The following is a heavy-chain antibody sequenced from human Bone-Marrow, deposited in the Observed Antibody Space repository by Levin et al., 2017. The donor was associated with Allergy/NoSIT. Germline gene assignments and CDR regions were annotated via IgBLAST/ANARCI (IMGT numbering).Heavy chain of an antibody. CDR1: GLTFNSYW. CDR3: ARGWYSFDS. Sequence: ASVKVSCAASGLTFNSYWMHWVRQAPGKGLVRVSRINSDGSSTDYADSVKGRFTISRDNARNTLYLQMNSLRAEDTALYYCARGWYSFDSWGQGTLVTVSS. J-gene: IGHJ4*02. CDR2: INSDGSST. V-gene: IGHV3-74*01.